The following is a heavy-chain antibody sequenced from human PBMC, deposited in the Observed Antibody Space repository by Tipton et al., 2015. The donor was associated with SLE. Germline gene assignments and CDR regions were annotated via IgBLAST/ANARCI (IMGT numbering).Heavy chain of an antibody. D-gene: IGHD3-10*01. CDR3: ARGAKERITLVRVRPYYFDY. CDR1: GDSINSHY. V-gene: IGHV4-4*07. CDR2: IYPSGSI. J-gene: IGHJ4*01. Sequence: LRLSCTVSGDSINSHYWSWIRQPAGKGLQWIGRIYPSGSINYNPSLKSRVTMSVDTSKNQLSLKLTSVTAADTAVYYCARGAKERITLVRVRPYYFDYWGQGSLVTVSS.